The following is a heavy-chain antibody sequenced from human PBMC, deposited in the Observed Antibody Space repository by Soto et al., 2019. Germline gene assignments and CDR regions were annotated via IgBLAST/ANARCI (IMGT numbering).Heavy chain of an antibody. CDR3: VGELLSRLHYYGMDV. V-gene: IGHV1-69*12. Sequence: QVQLVQSGAEVKKPGSSVKVSCKASGGTFSSYAISWVRQAPGQGLEWMGGIIPIFGTANYAQKFQGRVTSTEDEPTSTAYMELSSLRSEDTAVYYCVGELLSRLHYYGMDVWGQGTTVTVSS. D-gene: IGHD3-10*01. J-gene: IGHJ6*02. CDR1: GGTFSSYA. CDR2: IIPIFGTA.